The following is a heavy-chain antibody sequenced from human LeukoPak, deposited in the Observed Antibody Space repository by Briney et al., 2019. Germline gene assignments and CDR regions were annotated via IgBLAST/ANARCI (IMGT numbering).Heavy chain of an antibody. V-gene: IGHV4-31*11. CDR1: GGSISSDDYC. CDR2: IYYSGST. D-gene: IGHD5-24*01. CDR3: AKSREEIRGLDAFDI. Sequence: SETLSLTCAVSGGSISSDDYCWNWIRQHPGKGLEWIGYIYYSGSTYYNPSLKSRVALSVDTSKNQFSLKLSSLTAADTAVYYCAKSREEIRGLDAFDIWGQGTMVTVSS. J-gene: IGHJ3*02.